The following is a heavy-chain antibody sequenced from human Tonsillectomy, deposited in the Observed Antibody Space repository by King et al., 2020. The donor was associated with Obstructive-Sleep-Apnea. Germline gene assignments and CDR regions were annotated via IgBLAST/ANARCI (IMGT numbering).Heavy chain of an antibody. CDR2: ISWNSGSI. D-gene: IGHD3-10*01. CDR1: GFTFDDYA. CDR3: AKDRYYGSGSKWPLFDY. J-gene: IGHJ4*02. Sequence: VQLVESGGGLVQPGKSLRLSCAASGFTFDDYAMHWVRQAPGKGLEWVSGISWNSGSIDYADSVKGRFTISRDNAKNSLSLQMNSLRAEDTALYYCAKDRYYGSGSKWPLFDYWGQGTLVTVSS. V-gene: IGHV3-9*01.